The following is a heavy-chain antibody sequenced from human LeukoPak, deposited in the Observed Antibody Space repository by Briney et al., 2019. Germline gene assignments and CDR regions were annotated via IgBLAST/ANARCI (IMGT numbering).Heavy chain of an antibody. J-gene: IGHJ4*02. D-gene: IGHD3-3*01. Sequence: GGSLRLSCAASGFTVSSNYMSWVRQAPGKGLEWVSVIYSCGSTYYPDSVKGRFTIARDNAKNSVYLEMNSLRADDTGVYYCARSARLMKGVVEVTALDDWGQGTLVTVSS. V-gene: IGHV3-66*01. CDR1: GFTVSSNY. CDR2: IYSCGST. CDR3: ARSARLMKGVVEVTALDD.